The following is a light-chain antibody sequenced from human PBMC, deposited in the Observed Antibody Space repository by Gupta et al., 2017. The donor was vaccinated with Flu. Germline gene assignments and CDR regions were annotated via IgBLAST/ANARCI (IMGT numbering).Light chain of an antibody. J-gene: IGKJ3*01. CDR3: QQRSNWPPAVT. CDR2: DAS. CDR1: QSVSSY. V-gene: IGKV3-11*01. Sequence: EIVLTQSPATLSSSPGERATRSCRASQSVSSYLAWYQQRPGQAPRLLIYDASNRATGIPSRFSGSGAGTDFTLTISSLEPEDFAFYFCQQRSNWPPAVTFGPGTKVDIK.